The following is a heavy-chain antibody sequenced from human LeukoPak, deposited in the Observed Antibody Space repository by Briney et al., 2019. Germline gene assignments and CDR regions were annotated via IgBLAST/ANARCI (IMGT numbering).Heavy chain of an antibody. J-gene: IGHJ4*02. Sequence: GRSLRLSCAASGFTFSSYAMHWVRQAPGKGLEWVSAIGGSGGTTYYADSVKGRFTISRDNSKNTLFLQMNSLRAEDTAVYYCARDTLGWGQGTLVTVSS. CDR3: ARDTLG. D-gene: IGHD2-15*01. CDR2: IGGSGGTT. CDR1: GFTFSSYA. V-gene: IGHV3-23*01.